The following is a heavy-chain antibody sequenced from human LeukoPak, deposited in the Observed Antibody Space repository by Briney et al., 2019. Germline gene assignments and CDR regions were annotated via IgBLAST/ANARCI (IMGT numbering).Heavy chain of an antibody. CDR3: ARRNDILTGYTDY. CDR2: IYPGDSDT. CDR1: GYTFTFTTYW. V-gene: IGHV5-51*01. J-gene: IGHJ4*02. Sequence: KPGESLKISCKASGYTFTFTTYWIGWVRQMPGKGLEWMGIIYPGDSDTRYSPSFQGQVTISADKSISTAYLQWSSLKASDTAMYYCARRNDILTGYTDYWGQGTLVTVSS. D-gene: IGHD3-9*01.